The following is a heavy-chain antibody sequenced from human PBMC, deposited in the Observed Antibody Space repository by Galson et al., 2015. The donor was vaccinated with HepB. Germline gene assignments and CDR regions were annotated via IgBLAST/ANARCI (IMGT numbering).Heavy chain of an antibody. CDR1: GFSLSTPTMC. CDR2: IDWDDEK. V-gene: IGHV2-70*01. D-gene: IGHD1-14*01. J-gene: IGHJ6*02. Sequence: PALVKPTQTLTLTCTFSGFSLSTPTMCVSWIRQPPGKALEWLALIDWDDEKYYSTSLKTRLTISKDTAKNQVVLTMTNMEPVDTATYYCARYNSFQYGMDVWGLGTTVTVSS. CDR3: ARYNSFQYGMDV.